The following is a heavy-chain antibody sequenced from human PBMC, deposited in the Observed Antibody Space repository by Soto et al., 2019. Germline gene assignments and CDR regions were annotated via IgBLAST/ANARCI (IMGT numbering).Heavy chain of an antibody. D-gene: IGHD2-15*01. Sequence: EVQLLESGGGLVQPGGSLRLSCAASGFTFSSCAMSWVRQAPGKGLEWVSAISGSGGSTYYADSVKGRFTISRDNSKNTLYLQMNSLRAEDTAVYYCAKDRYCSGGSCYSEWAFDIWGQGTMVTVSS. J-gene: IGHJ3*02. V-gene: IGHV3-23*01. CDR2: ISGSGGST. CDR3: AKDRYCSGGSCYSEWAFDI. CDR1: GFTFSSCA.